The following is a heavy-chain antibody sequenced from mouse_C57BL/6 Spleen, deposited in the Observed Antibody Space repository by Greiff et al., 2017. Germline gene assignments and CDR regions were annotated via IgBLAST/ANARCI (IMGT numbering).Heavy chain of an antibody. CDR3: ARVADWDAMDY. CDR2: IDPSDSYT. D-gene: IGHD4-1*01. Sequence: VQLQQPGAELVRPGTSVKLSCKASGYTFTSYWMHWVKQRPGQGLEWIGVIDPSDSYTNYNQKFKGKATLTVDTSSSTAYMQLSSLTSEDSAVYYCARVADWDAMDYWGQGTSVTVSS. J-gene: IGHJ4*01. CDR1: GYTFTSYW. V-gene: IGHV1-59*01.